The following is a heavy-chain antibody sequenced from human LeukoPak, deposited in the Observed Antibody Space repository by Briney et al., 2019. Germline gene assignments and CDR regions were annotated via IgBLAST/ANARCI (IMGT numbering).Heavy chain of an antibody. CDR2: INTDGSST. D-gene: IGHD7-27*01. CDR3: ARSLLGIADY. V-gene: IGHV3-74*01. J-gene: IGHJ4*02. Sequence: GGSLRLSCAASGFTFSSYWVHWVRHAPGKGLVWVSRINTDGSSTIYADSVKGRFTISRDNAKNTLYLQMNSLRAEDTAVYYCARSLLGIADYWGQGTLVTVSS. CDR1: GFTFSSYW.